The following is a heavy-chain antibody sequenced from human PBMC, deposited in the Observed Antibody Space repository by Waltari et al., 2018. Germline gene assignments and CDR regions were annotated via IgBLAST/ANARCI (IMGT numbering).Heavy chain of an antibody. D-gene: IGHD3-16*01. Sequence: EVQLVESGGGVVKPGGSLRLSCEASGFTFRGYSMNWVRQAPGKGLVWVSSISGVSRFIYYADSVNGRFTISSDDAKNSLYLQMNSLRVEDTAVYYCARDRRGYFDYWGPGTLVSVSS. CDR3: ARDRRGYFDY. CDR2: ISGVSRFI. J-gene: IGHJ4*02. CDR1: GFTFRGYS. V-gene: IGHV3-21*01.